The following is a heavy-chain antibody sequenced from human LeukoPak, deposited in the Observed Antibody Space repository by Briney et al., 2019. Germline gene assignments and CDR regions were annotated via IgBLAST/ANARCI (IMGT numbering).Heavy chain of an antibody. D-gene: IGHD3-10*01. CDR3: ARIYPNYYGSGSYPRSSTVDV. CDR2: IYYGENT. Sequence: SETLSLTCTVSGGSISSGPYYWGWIRQPPGKGLEWIGNIYYGENTYYNPSLKSRVTISIDASKNQFYLKLSSLTAADTAVYYCARIYPNYYGSGSYPRSSTVDVWGKGTTLTISS. J-gene: IGHJ6*04. V-gene: IGHV4-39*01. CDR1: GGSISSGPYY.